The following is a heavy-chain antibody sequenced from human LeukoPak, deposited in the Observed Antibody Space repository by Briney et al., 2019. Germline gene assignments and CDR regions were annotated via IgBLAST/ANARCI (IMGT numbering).Heavy chain of an antibody. Sequence: GGSLRLSCAASGFTFSNNWMHWVRQAPGKGLVWVSRINEDGSTTNYADSVEGRSTIFRDNAKNTLYLQMNSLRAEDTAVYYCVRDLGGRSGHWGQGTLVTVSS. CDR2: INEDGSTT. D-gene: IGHD1-26*01. J-gene: IGHJ4*02. CDR1: GFTFSNNW. V-gene: IGHV3-74*01. CDR3: VRDLGGRSGH.